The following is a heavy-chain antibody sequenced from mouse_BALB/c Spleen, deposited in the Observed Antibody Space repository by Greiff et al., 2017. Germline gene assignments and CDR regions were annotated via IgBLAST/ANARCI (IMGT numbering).Heavy chain of an antibody. CDR1: GYTFSSYW. Sequence: QVQLQQSGAELLKPGASVKISCKATGYTFSSYWIEWVKQRPGHGLEWIGEILPGSGSTNYNEKFKGKATFTADTSSNTAYMQLSSLTYEDSAVYYCADGTPYYYAMDYWGQGTSVTVSS. CDR2: ILPGSGST. D-gene: IGHD1-1*01. V-gene: IGHV1-9*01. CDR3: ADGTPYYYAMDY. J-gene: IGHJ4*01.